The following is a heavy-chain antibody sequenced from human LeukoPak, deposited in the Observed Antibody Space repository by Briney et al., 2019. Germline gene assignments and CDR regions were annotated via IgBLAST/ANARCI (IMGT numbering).Heavy chain of an antibody. CDR2: IYYSGST. CDR3: ARAQDSSGFLYWYFEL. J-gene: IGHJ2*01. D-gene: IGHD3-22*01. Sequence: PSETLSLTCTVSGDSISSYYWSWIRQPPGKGLEWIGYIYYSGSTNYNPSLKSRVTISVDTSKNQFSLKLSSVTAADTAVYYCARAQDSSGFLYWYFELWGRGKLVTVSS. CDR1: GDSISSYY. V-gene: IGHV4-59*12.